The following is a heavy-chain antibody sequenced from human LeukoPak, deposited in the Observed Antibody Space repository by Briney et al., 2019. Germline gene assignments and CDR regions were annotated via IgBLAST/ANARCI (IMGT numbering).Heavy chain of an antibody. D-gene: IGHD5-12*01. Sequence: ASVKVSCKASGYIFTTYYMHWLRQAPGQGPEWMGIINPRGGSTDYAQKFQGRVTITADESTSTAYMELSSLRSEDTAVYYCARDFDGYDTSPPYWGQGTLVTVSS. V-gene: IGHV1-46*01. J-gene: IGHJ4*02. CDR1: GYIFTTYY. CDR2: INPRGGST. CDR3: ARDFDGYDTSPPY.